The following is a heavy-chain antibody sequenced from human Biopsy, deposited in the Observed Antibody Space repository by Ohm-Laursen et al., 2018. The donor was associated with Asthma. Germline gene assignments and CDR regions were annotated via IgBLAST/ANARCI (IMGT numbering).Heavy chain of an antibody. CDR2: GGSFSDGGLK. J-gene: IGHJ4*02. Sequence: ASAFICTAIWWVWQAPVPGLGREGVGGSFSDGGLKYYADSVNGRFTVSRDDSKNTLYLQMSSLRPDDTAVYYCARDVMEWYLPAFDFWGQGTLVTVSS. CDR1: ASAFICTA. CDR3: ARDVMEWYLPAFDF. D-gene: IGHD3-3*01. V-gene: IGHV3-30*15.